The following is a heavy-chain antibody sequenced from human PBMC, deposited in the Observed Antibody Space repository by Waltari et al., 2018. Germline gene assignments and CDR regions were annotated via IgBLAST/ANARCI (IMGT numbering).Heavy chain of an antibody. CDR3: AREETTHYFDY. V-gene: IGHV4-59*01. D-gene: IGHD1-1*01. CDR1: GGSISSYS. Sequence: QVQLQESGPGLVKPSETLSLTCTVSGGSISSYSWSWIRQPPGKGLEWIGYIYYSGSTNYNPSLKSRVTISVDTSKNQFSLKLSSVTAADTAVYYCAREETTHYFDYWGQGTLVTVSS. CDR2: IYYSGST. J-gene: IGHJ4*02.